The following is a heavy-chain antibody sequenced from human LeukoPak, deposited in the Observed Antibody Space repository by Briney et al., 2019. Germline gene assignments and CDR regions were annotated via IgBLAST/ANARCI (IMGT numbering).Heavy chain of an antibody. Sequence: PGGSLRLSCAASGFTFSTYWMHWVRQAPGKGLVWVSRINSDGSSTSYADSVKGRFTISRDNAKNTLYLQMKSLRVEDTAVYYCARVNLYCSSTSCHVPFDPWGQGTLVTVSS. CDR3: ARVNLYCSSTSCHVPFDP. D-gene: IGHD2-2*01. CDR2: INSDGSST. V-gene: IGHV3-74*01. CDR1: GFTFSTYW. J-gene: IGHJ5*02.